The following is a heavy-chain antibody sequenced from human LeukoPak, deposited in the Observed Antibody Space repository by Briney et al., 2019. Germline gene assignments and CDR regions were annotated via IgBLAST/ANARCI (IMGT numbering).Heavy chain of an antibody. D-gene: IGHD4-11*01. CDR3: ARDAIMTTVTSGRDY. Sequence: SETLSLTCTVSGGSISSGDYYWSWIRQPPGKGLEWIGYIYYSGSTYYNPSLKSRVTISVDTSKNQFSLKLSSVTAADTAVYYCARDAIMTTVTSGRDYWGQGTLVTVSS. V-gene: IGHV4-30-4*01. CDR2: IYYSGST. J-gene: IGHJ4*02. CDR1: GGSISSGDYY.